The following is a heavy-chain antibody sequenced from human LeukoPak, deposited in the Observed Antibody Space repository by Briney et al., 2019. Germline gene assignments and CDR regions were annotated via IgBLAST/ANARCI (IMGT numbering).Heavy chain of an antibody. D-gene: IGHD3-16*02. CDR2: IYYSGST. J-gene: IGHJ4*02. V-gene: IGHV4-39*07. CDR1: GGSISSSSYY. Sequence: PSETLSLTCTVSGGSISSSSYYWGWIRQPPGKGLEWIGSIYYSGSTYYNPSLKSRVTISVDTSKNQFSLKLSSVTAADTAVYYCARIRSLGELSWGQGTLVTVSS. CDR3: ARIRSLGELS.